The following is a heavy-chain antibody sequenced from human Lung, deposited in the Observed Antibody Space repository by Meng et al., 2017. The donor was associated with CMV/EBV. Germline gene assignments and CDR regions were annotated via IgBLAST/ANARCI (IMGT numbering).Heavy chain of an antibody. V-gene: IGHV3-30*02. CDR2: IRYEGRSK. J-gene: IGHJ6*02. Sequence: GGSLRLXCTTSGFNFSNYGMHWVRLAPGKGLEWVACIRYEGRSKLYADSVKGRFTISRDNSKNTLSMEMNSLRAEDTAVYYCAKDDCEITNCWQDYALDVWGQGTTVTVSS. CDR1: GFNFSNYG. CDR3: AKDDCEITNCWQDYALDV. D-gene: IGHD1-1*01.